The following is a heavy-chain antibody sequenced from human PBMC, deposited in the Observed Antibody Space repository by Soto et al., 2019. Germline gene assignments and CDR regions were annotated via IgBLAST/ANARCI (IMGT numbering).Heavy chain of an antibody. V-gene: IGHV3-33*01. CDR1: GFTFSSYG. D-gene: IGHD3-10*01. CDR2: IWYDGSNK. Sequence: GGSLRLSCAASGFTFSSYGMHWVRQAPGKGLEWVAVIWYDGSNKYYADSVKGRFTISRDNSKNTLYLQMNSLRAEDTAVYYCAREGAYYYGSGRYFPDYWGQGTLVTVSS. CDR3: AREGAYYYGSGRYFPDY. J-gene: IGHJ4*02.